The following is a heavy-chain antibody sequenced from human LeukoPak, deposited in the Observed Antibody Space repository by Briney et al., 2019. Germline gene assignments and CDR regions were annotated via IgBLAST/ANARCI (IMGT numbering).Heavy chain of an antibody. V-gene: IGHV3-21*01. CDR2: ISSSSSYI. J-gene: IGHJ4*02. CDR1: GFTFSSYS. CDR3: ARVVPFTNYFDY. Sequence: GGSLRLSCAASGFTFSSYSMNWVRQAPGKGLEWVSSISSSSSYIYYADSVKGRLTISRDNAKNSLYLQINSLRAEDTAVYYCARVVPFTNYFDYWGQGTLVTVSS.